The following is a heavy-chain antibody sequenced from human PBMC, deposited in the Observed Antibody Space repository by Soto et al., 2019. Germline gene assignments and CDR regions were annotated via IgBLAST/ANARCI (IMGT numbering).Heavy chain of an antibody. V-gene: IGHV1-2*02. CDR3: ARKIRDYNFDY. J-gene: IGHJ4*02. Sequence: ASVKVSCKASGYTFTGYYMHWVRQAPGQGLEWMGWINPDSGATKYTQKFQGRVTMTRDTSISTAYMELSRLRSDDTAFYYCARKIRDYNFDYWGQGALVTVYS. CDR2: INPDSGAT. CDR1: GYTFTGYY. D-gene: IGHD4-17*01.